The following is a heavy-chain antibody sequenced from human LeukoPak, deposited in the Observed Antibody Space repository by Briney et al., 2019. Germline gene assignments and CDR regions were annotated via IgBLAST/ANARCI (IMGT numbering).Heavy chain of an antibody. J-gene: IGHJ3*02. CDR1: GYTFTSYA. D-gene: IGHD1-14*01. V-gene: IGHV1-18*01. CDR3: AREVRPGPKNAFDI. CDR2: ISAYNGNT. Sequence: ASVKVSCKASGYTFTSYAMHWVRQAPGQRLEWMGWISAYNGNTNYAQKLQGRVTMTTDTSTSTAYMELRSLRSDDTAVYYCAREVRPGPKNAFDIWGQGTMVTVSS.